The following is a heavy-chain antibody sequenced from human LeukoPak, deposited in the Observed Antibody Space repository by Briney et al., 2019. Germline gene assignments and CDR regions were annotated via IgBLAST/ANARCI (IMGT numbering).Heavy chain of an antibody. Sequence: GSLRLACPAAGFTFTNSWMAWVSQAEGEGLEWVANIKQDERTKHHADTLKGRFTISRDNHKSSLYLQMNNLRADDTGVYYCTRDTDGNLDYWGQGILVTVAS. CDR1: GFTFTNSW. V-gene: IGHV3-7*01. D-gene: IGHD2-8*02. CDR2: IKQDERTK. J-gene: IGHJ4*02. CDR3: TRDTDGNLDY.